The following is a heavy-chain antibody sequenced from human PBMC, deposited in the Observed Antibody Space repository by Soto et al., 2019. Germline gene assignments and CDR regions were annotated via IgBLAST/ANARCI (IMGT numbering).Heavy chain of an antibody. D-gene: IGHD6-13*01. CDR3: ARVSGSSSWYGHYYYYGMDV. CDR1: GFTFSSYW. J-gene: IGHJ6*02. Sequence: GGSLRLSCAASGFTFSSYWMHWVRQAPGKGLVWVSRINSDGSSTSYADSVKGRFTISRDNAKNTLYLQMNSLRAEDTAVYYCARVSGSSSWYGHYYYYGMDVGGQGTTVTVSS. CDR2: INSDGSST. V-gene: IGHV3-74*01.